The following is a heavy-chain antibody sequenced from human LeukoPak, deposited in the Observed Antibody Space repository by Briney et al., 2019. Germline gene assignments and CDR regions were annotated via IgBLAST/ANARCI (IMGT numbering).Heavy chain of an antibody. CDR3: VRDLGGRSGH. J-gene: IGHJ4*02. CDR1: GFTFTNYA. D-gene: IGHD1-26*01. Sequence: GRSLRLSCAASGFTFTNYALHWVRQTPVKGLEWITLISSDGNNNVYADSVKGRFTISRDNAKNTLYLQMNSLRAEDTAVYYCVRDLGGRSGHWGQGTLVTVPS. V-gene: IGHV3-30*03. CDR2: ISSDGNNN.